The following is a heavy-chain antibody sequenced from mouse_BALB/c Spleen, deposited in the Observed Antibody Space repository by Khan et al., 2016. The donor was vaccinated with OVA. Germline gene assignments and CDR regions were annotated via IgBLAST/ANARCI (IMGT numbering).Heavy chain of an antibody. V-gene: IGHV5-6-5*01. D-gene: IGHD1-1*01. CDR2: INSGGSA. CDR1: GFTFSSYA. CDR3: GRGHFYGTTYDYWYFDV. Sequence: EVELVEPGGGSVKPGGSLKLSCAASGFTFSSYAMSWVRQTPEKGLEWVASINSGGSAYSLDSLQGRFTISRDNARNILYLQMSSLRSEDTAMYYCGRGHFYGTTYDYWYFDVWGAGTTVTVSS. J-gene: IGHJ1*01.